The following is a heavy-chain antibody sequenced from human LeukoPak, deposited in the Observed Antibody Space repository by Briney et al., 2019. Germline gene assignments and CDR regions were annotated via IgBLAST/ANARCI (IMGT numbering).Heavy chain of an antibody. CDR2: ISGRGDTT. D-gene: IGHD4-17*01. Sequence: GGSLRLSCAASGFTFNNYAMTWVRQAPGKGLEWVSAISGRGDTTYYADSVKGRFTISRDNSKNTLYLQLNSLRGEDTAVYYCAKGTGWTTVRDYYYYGMDVWGQGTTVTVSS. CDR3: AKGTGWTTVRDYYYYGMDV. CDR1: GFTFNNYA. V-gene: IGHV3-23*01. J-gene: IGHJ6*02.